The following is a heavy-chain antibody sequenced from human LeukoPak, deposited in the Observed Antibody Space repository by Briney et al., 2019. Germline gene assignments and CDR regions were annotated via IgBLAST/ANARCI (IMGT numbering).Heavy chain of an antibody. CDR2: FYTSGST. J-gene: IGHJ2*01. V-gene: IGHV4-61*02. D-gene: IGHD3-10*01. CDR1: GGSISSGSYY. CDR3: ARDTPSKQYYYGSGNYYRPWYFDL. Sequence: SETLSLTCTVSGGSISSGSYYWSWIRQPAGKGLEWIGRFYTSGSTNYNPSLKSRVTISVDTSKNQFSLRLSSVTAADTAVYYCARDTPSKQYYYGSGNYYRPWYFDLWGRGTLVTVSS.